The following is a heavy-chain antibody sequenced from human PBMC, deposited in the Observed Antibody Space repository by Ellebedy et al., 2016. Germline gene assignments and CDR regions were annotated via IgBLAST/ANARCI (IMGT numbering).Heavy chain of an antibody. Sequence: SETLSLTXIVSGGSINSGRNYWSWIRQHPRKGLEWIGYILYSGSTYYNPSLRGRVTISVDTSNNQFSLKLTSVTAADTAVYYCTRGGQRGFQDVWGQGTLVTVSS. CDR3: TRGGQRGFQDV. J-gene: IGHJ4*02. CDR1: GGSINSGRNY. D-gene: IGHD2-21*01. CDR2: ILYSGST. V-gene: IGHV4-31*03.